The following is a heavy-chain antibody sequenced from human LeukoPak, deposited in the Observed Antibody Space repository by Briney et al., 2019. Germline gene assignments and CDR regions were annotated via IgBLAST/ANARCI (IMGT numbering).Heavy chain of an antibody. J-gene: IGHJ4*02. CDR2: IYYSGST. CDR1: GGSMSSYY. V-gene: IGHV4-59*01. CDR3: ERGRYGWLPFDY. Sequence: PSETLSLTCTVSGGSMSSYYWSWIRQPPGKGLEWIGYIYYSGSTNYNPSLKSRVTVSVDTSKNQFTLKLSSVTAADTAVYYCERGRYGWLPFDYWGQGTLVTVSS. D-gene: IGHD3-16*01.